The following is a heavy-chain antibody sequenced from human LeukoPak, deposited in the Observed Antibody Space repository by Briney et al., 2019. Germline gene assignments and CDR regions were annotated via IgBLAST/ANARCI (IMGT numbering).Heavy chain of an antibody. CDR1: GYTFTSYG. CDR2: ISAYNGNT. V-gene: IGHV1-18*01. CDR3: ARGDIVVVPAADVVTQHYYYYYGMDV. Sequence: ASVKVSCKASGYTFTSYGISWVRRAPGQGLEWMGWISAYNGNTNYAQKLQGRVTMTTDTSTSTDYMELRSLRSDDTAVYYCARGDIVVVPAADVVTQHYYYYYGMDVWGQGTTVTVSS. J-gene: IGHJ6*02. D-gene: IGHD2-2*01.